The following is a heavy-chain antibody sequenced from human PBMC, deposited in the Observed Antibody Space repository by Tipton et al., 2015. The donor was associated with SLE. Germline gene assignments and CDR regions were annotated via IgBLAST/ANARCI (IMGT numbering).Heavy chain of an antibody. V-gene: IGHV1-69*02. J-gene: IGHJ4*02. Sequence: QSGAEVKKPGSSVKVSCKASGGTFSSYTISWVRQAPGQGLEWMGRITPILDIANYAQKFHDRVTITADKSTSTAYMELSSLRSEDSAVYYCATPTNCGGYCYDLGFDLWGQRTQVTVSS. CDR1: GGTFSSYT. D-gene: IGHD2-21*01. CDR3: ATPTNCGGYCYDLGFDL. CDR2: ITPILDIA.